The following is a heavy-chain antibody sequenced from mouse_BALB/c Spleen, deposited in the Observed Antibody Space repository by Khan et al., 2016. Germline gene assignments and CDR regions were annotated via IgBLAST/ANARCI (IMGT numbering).Heavy chain of an antibody. D-gene: IGHD1-1*01. V-gene: IGHV3-2*02. J-gene: IGHJ2*01. CDR2: ISYSGST. Sequence: EVQLQESGPGLVKPSQSLSLTCTVTGYSITSDYAWNWIRQFPGNKLEWMGYISYSGSTSYNPSLKSRISITRDTSKNQFFLQLNSVTTEDTATYYCARDVTTVVAYYFDYWGQGTTLTVSS. CDR1: GYSITSDYA. CDR3: ARDVTTVVAYYFDY.